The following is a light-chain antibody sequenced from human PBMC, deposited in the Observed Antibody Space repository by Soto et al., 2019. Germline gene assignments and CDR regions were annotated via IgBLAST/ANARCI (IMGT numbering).Light chain of an antibody. CDR1: QSVSSNY. CDR3: QQYYDWPPWT. Sequence: VLTQSPGTLSLSPGERATLSCRASQSVSSNYLAWYQQQPGQARRLLIYGASTRATGIPDRFSGSGSGTDFTLTISSLQSEDFAVYYCQQYYDWPPWTFGQGTKVDIK. V-gene: IGKV3-20*01. CDR2: GAS. J-gene: IGKJ1*01.